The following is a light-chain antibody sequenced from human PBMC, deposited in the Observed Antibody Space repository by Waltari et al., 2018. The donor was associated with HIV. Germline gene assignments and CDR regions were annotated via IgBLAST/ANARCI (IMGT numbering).Light chain of an antibody. CDR1: RSNIGSKT. CDR2: SND. CDR3: AAWDVSLNGLV. J-gene: IGLJ2*01. Sequence: QSVLTQPPSASGTPGQRVTISCSGSRSNIGSKTVNWYQQLPGTAPKLRIYSNDQRPSGSPDRFSGSKSGTSASRAISGLQSEDEAGYYCAAWDVSLNGLVFGGGTKLTVL. V-gene: IGLV1-44*01.